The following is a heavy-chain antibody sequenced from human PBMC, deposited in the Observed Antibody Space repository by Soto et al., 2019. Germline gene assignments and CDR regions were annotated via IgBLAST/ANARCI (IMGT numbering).Heavy chain of an antibody. CDR1: GGSISSGGYS. Sequence: QLQLQESGSGLVKPSQTLSLTCAVSGGSISSGGYSWSWIRQPPGKDLEWIGYIYHGSTYYNPSHTSRVTIAVARSKNQSSLKLSSVTAADTAVYSCARAAGLGAVAVDYWGQGTLVTVSS. D-gene: IGHD6-19*01. J-gene: IGHJ4*02. V-gene: IGHV4-30-2*01. CDR3: ARAAGLGAVAVDY. CDR2: IYHGST.